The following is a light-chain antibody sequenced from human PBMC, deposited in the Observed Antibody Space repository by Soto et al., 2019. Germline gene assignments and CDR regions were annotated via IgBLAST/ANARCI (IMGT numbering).Light chain of an antibody. CDR1: QSISSW. CDR2: DAS. J-gene: IGKJ2*01. Sequence: DIQMTQSPSTLSASVGDRVTITCRASQSISSWLAWYQQKPGKAPKFLIYDASSLESGVPPRFSGSGSGTEFTLTISSLQPDDFATYYCQQYDSYSGYTFGQGTKLEIK. V-gene: IGKV1-5*01. CDR3: QQYDSYSGYT.